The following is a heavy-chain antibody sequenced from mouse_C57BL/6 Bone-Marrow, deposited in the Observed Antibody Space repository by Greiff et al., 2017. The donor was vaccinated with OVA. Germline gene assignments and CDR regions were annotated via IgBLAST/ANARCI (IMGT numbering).Heavy chain of an antibody. CDR3: ARRGAGSSYERVDY. V-gene: IGHV1-61*01. CDR1: GYTFTSYW. CDR2: IYPSDSET. D-gene: IGHD1-1*01. Sequence: QVQLKQPGAELVRPGSSVKLSCKASGYTFTSYWMDWVKQRPGQGLEWIGNIYPSDSETHYNQKFKDKATLTVDKSSSTAYMQLSSLTSEDSAVYDCARRGAGSSYERVDYWGQGTTLTVSS. J-gene: IGHJ2*01.